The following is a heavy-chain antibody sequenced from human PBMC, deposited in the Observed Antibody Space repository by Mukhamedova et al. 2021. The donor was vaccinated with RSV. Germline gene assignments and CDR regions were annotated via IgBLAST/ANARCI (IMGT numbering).Heavy chain of an antibody. V-gene: IGHV3-30*01. D-gene: IGHD4-11*01. Sequence: GRFTISRDNSKSTLYLQMNSLRAEDTAVYYCARDFYNDYLDYFDYWGQGTLVTVSS. J-gene: IGHJ4*02. CDR3: ARDFYNDYLDYFDY.